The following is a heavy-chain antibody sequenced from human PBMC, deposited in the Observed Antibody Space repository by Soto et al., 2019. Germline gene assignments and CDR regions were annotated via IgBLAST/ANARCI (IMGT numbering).Heavy chain of an antibody. D-gene: IGHD3-22*01. CDR2: ITGSSSYI. Sequence: EVQLVESGGGLVKPGGSLRLSCAASGFTFSSYSMNWVRQAPGKGLEWVSSITGSSSYIYYAVSVKGRFTISRDNAKNSLYLQMNSLRAEDTAVYYCARDVYYYDSSAYWAYWGQGTLVTVSS. V-gene: IGHV3-21*02. J-gene: IGHJ4*02. CDR1: GFTFSSYS. CDR3: ARDVYYYDSSAYWAY.